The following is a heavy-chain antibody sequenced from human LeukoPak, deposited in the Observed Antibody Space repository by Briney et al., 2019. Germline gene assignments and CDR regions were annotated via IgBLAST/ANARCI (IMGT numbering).Heavy chain of an antibody. Sequence: SETLSLTCAVYGGSFSGYYWSWIRQPPGKGLEWIGEINNSGSTNYNPSLKSRVTISVDTSKNQFSLKLSSVTAADTAVYYCARGSPSRGYSYGLGYWGQGTLVTVSS. J-gene: IGHJ4*02. V-gene: IGHV4-34*01. D-gene: IGHD5-18*01. CDR1: GGSFSGYY. CDR3: ARGSPSRGYSYGLGY. CDR2: INNSGST.